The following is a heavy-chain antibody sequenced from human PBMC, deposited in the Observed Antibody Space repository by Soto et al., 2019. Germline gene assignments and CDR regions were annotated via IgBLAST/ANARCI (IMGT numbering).Heavy chain of an antibody. J-gene: IGHJ4*02. CDR2: IYYSGTS. Sequence: SETLSLTCSVSGGSISSYYWSWLRQPPGKGLEWIAYIYYSGTSNYSPSLKSRVTISVDTSKNQFSLKLSSVTAADTAVYYCARQPDYWGQGTLVTVSS. CDR1: GGSISSYY. CDR3: ARQPDY. V-gene: IGHV4-59*08.